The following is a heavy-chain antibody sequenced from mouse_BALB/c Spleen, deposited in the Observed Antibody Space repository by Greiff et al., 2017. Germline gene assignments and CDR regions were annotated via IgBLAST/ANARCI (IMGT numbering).Heavy chain of an antibody. V-gene: IGHV2-4-1*01. CDR2: IWSGGST. Sequence: VQLQQSGPGLVQPSQSLSITCTVSGFSLTSYGVHWVRQSPGKGLEWLGVIWSGGSTDYNSALKSRLSISKDNSKSQVFLKMNSLQTDDTARYYCARDRTMIYAMDYWGQGTSVTVSS. J-gene: IGHJ4*01. CDR3: ARDRTMIYAMDY. CDR1: GFSLTSYG. D-gene: IGHD2-4*01.